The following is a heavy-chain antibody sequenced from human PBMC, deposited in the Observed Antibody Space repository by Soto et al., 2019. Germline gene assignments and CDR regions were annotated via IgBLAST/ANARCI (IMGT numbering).Heavy chain of an antibody. D-gene: IGHD3-16*01. CDR3: ARMATFGSLNSFDP. Sequence: ASVTVSCTASGYIFTNNDVTCLRQATGQGLELMGWMNPGSGDTGYAQKFQGRVTMTRDISIATAYMELSSLRSDDTAIYYCARMATFGSLNSFDPWGQGTLVTVSS. CDR2: MNPGSGDT. CDR1: GYIFTNND. V-gene: IGHV1-8*01. J-gene: IGHJ5*02.